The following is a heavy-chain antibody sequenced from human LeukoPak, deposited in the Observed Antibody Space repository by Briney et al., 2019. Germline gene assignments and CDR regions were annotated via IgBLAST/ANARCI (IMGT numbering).Heavy chain of an antibody. CDR3: ASGYSGHDYLLGY. D-gene: IGHD5-12*01. Sequence: ASVKVSCKASGYTFTGYYMHWVRQAPGQGLEWMGWINPNSGGTNYAQKFQGRATMTRDTSISTAYMELSRLRSDDTAVYYCASGYSGHDYLLGYWGQGTLVTVSS. J-gene: IGHJ4*02. CDR2: INPNSGGT. CDR1: GYTFTGYY. V-gene: IGHV1-2*02.